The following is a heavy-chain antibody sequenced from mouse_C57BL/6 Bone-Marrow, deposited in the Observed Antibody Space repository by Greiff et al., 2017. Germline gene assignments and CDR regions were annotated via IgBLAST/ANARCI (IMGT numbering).Heavy chain of an antibody. Sequence: QVQLQQPGAELVRPGSSVKLSCKASGYTFTSYWMDWVKQRPGQGLEWIGNIYPSDSETHYNQKFKDKATLTVDKSSSTAYMQLSSLTSEDSAVYYCARCPYDGYYVYWDFDVWGTGTTVTVSS. CDR1: GYTFTSYW. D-gene: IGHD2-3*01. V-gene: IGHV1-61*01. CDR3: ARCPYDGYYVYWDFDV. J-gene: IGHJ1*03. CDR2: IYPSDSET.